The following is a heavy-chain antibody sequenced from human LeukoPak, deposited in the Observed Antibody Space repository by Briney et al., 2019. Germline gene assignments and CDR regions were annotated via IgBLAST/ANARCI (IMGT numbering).Heavy chain of an antibody. J-gene: IGHJ4*02. Sequence: GGSLRLSCATSGFSFSTYVMSWVRQAQGKGRGGVSSVRGDGRFTYHPDSLKGRFTISRDNSKNTIFLQMNSLRVEDTAIYYCAKGISVDGYDFERGADYWGQGTLVTVSS. V-gene: IGHV3-23*01. CDR1: GFSFSTYV. CDR3: AKGISVDGYDFERGADY. D-gene: IGHD2/OR15-2a*01. CDR2: VRGDGRFT.